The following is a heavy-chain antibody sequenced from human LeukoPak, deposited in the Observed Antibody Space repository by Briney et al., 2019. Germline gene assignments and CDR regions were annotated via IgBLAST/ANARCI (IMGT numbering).Heavy chain of an antibody. D-gene: IGHD3-3*01. CDR3: ARTQYYDFWSGYPLSNWFDP. CDR2: IYYSGST. CDR1: GGSISSYY. Sequence: SETLSLTCTVSGGSISSYYWSWIRQPPGKGLEWIGYIYYSGSTNYNPSLKSRVTISVDTSKNQFSLKLSSVTAADTAVYYCARTQYYDFWSGYPLSNWFDPWGQGTLVTVSS. V-gene: IGHV4-59*01. J-gene: IGHJ5*02.